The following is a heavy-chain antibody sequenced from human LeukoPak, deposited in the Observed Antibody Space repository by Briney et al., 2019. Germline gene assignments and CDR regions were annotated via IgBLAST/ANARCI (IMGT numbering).Heavy chain of an antibody. Sequence: GEPLKTSFKGSGSRFTTYWIGWVRPGAGKDRGWRGIIYPGDSDTRYSTSFEGQVTISADKSTSTAYLQWSSLKASDTATYYCARHLSSTGGCCYVDYWGQGTLVTVSS. J-gene: IGHJ4*02. CDR2: IYPGDSDT. CDR3: ARHLSSTGGCCYVDY. V-gene: IGHV5-51*01. CDR1: GSRFTTYW. D-gene: IGHD2-2*01.